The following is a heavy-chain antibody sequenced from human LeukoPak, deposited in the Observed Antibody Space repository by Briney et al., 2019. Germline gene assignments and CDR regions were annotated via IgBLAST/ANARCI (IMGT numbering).Heavy chain of an antibody. CDR1: GDTFNSYA. J-gene: IGHJ3*02. D-gene: IGHD1-26*01. CDR2: IIPSFGTA. Sequence: GASVKVSCKASGDTFNSYAISWVRQAPGQGLEWMGRIIPSFGTANYAQKFQGRVTITTVESRSTAYLELSSLRSEDTAVYYCASAGGSSDAYDIWGQGTLVTVSS. CDR3: ASAGGSSDAYDI. V-gene: IGHV1-69*05.